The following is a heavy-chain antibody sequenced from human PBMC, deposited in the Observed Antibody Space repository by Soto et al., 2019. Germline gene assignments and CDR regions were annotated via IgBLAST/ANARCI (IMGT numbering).Heavy chain of an antibody. CDR3: ASSMGRGGNDY. D-gene: IGHD3-10*01. CDR1: GFTFSDYW. V-gene: IGHV3-7*05. CDR2: IKTDGSEK. J-gene: IGHJ4*02. Sequence: EVQLVESGGGLVQPGGSLRLSCAASGFTFSDYWMSWVRQAPGKGLECVANIKTDGSEKYYVDPVKGRFTISRDNAKNSRYLQMNSLRAEDTAVYYCASSMGRGGNDYWGQGTLVAVSS.